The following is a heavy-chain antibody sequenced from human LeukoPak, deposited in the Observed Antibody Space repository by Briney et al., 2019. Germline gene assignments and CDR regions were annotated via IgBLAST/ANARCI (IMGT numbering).Heavy chain of an antibody. CDR2: IYYSGTT. V-gene: IGHV4-39*01. CDR3: ASASYYVSGSYYYYYYMDV. CDR1: GGSLSSSSYY. J-gene: IGHJ6*03. Sequence: SETLSLTCTVSGGSLSSSSYYWGWLRQPPGKGLEWLGCIYYSGTTYYNTSLKSRVTMYVDTSKNQFSLQLSSVTAADTAVYYCASASYYVSGSYYYYYYMDVWGKGTTVTVSS. D-gene: IGHD3-10*01.